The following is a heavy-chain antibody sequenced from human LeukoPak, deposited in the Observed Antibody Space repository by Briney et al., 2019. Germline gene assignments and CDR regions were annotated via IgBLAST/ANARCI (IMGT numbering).Heavy chain of an antibody. CDR1: GFTFSSYG. J-gene: IGHJ4*02. CDR3: AKDIGADGDYVPIDY. CDR2: IRYDGSNK. V-gene: IGHV3-30*02. D-gene: IGHD4-17*01. Sequence: PGGSLRLSCAASGFTFSSYGMHWVRQAPGKGLEWVAFIRYDGSNKYYADSVKGRFTISRDNSKNTLYLQMNSLRAEDTAVYYCAKDIGADGDYVPIDYWGQGTLVTVSS.